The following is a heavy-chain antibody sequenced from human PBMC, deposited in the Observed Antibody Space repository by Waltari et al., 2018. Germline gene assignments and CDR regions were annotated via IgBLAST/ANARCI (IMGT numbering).Heavy chain of an antibody. J-gene: IGHJ4*02. D-gene: IGHD3-10*01. CDR1: EFSFSLYW. CDR3: AREFYGRFDC. CDR2: ISEYGDTI. V-gene: IGHV3-74*01. Sequence: EVQLVESGGGSVESGGSLRLSCAASEFSFSLYWMHWVRQAPGKGLMGDAHISEYGDTIDYADSVKGRFTISRDNAKNTLYLQMNRLRADDTAIYYCAREFYGRFDCWGQGTLVTVSS.